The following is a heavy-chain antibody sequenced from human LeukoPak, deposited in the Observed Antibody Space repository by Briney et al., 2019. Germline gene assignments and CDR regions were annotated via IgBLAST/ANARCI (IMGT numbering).Heavy chain of an antibody. D-gene: IGHD3-10*01. V-gene: IGHV3-13*01. J-gene: IGHJ3*02. CDR1: GFTFSSYD. Sequence: TGGSLRLSCAASGFTFSSYDMHWVRQATGKGLEWVSAIGTAGDTYYPGSVKGRFTISRENAKNSLYLQMNSLRAGDTAVYYCARVRWFGELGDAWFAFDIWGQGTMVTVSS. CDR2: IGTAGDT. CDR3: ARVRWFGELGDAWFAFDI.